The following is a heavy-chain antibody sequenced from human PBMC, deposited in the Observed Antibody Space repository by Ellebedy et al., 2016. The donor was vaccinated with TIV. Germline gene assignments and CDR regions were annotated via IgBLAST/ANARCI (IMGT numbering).Heavy chain of an antibody. D-gene: IGHD1-14*01. Sequence: PGGSLRLSCAASGFTFSSYGIHWVRQAPGKGLEWVAFISKDESEKYYGGSVRGRFTISRDNSKSTLHLEMNSLRPEDTAVYHCVTEGTLLSSGRTGSAFDIWGQGTMVTVSP. CDR3: VTEGTLLSSGRTGSAFDI. J-gene: IGHJ3*02. CDR2: ISKDESEK. CDR1: GFTFSSYG. V-gene: IGHV3-30*03.